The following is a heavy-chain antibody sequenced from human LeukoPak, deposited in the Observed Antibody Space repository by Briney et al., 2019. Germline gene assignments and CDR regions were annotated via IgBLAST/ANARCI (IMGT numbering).Heavy chain of an antibody. CDR1: GFTFSDHY. J-gene: IGHJ4*02. Sequence: GGSLRLSCAASGFTFSDHYMSWIRQAPGKGLEWVSYISSSGSTIYYADSVKGRFTISRDNTKNSLYLQMNSLRAEDTAVYYCARDYLRVATIRGYFDYWGQGTLVTVSS. V-gene: IGHV3-11*01. D-gene: IGHD5-12*01. CDR3: ARDYLRVATIRGYFDY. CDR2: ISSSGSTI.